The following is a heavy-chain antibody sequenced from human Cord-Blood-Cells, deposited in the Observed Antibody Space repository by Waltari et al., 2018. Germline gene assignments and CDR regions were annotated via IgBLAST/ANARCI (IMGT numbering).Heavy chain of an antibody. Sequence: EVQLVQSGAEVKKPGESLKISCKGSGYSFTSYWFGWVRQMPGKGLEWMGIIYPGDSDTRYSPSFQGQVTISADKSISTAYLQWSSLKASDTAMYYCARRYYYDSSGYYFDYWGQGTLVTVSS. CDR2: IYPGDSDT. CDR3: ARRYYYDSSGYYFDY. J-gene: IGHJ4*02. D-gene: IGHD3-22*01. CDR1: GYSFTSYW. V-gene: IGHV5-51*01.